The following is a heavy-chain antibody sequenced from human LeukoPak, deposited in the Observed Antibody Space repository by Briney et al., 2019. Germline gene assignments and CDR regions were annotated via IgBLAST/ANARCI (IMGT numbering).Heavy chain of an antibody. CDR3: AREGRGGKSFDY. Sequence: PGGSLRLSCAASGFTFDDYAMHWVRQAPGKGLEWVSGISWNSGSIGYADSVKGRFTISRDNAKNSLYLQMNSLRAEDTALYYCAREGRGGKSFDYWGQGTLVTVSS. CDR1: GFTFDDYA. V-gene: IGHV3-9*01. CDR2: ISWNSGSI. J-gene: IGHJ4*02. D-gene: IGHD5-24*01.